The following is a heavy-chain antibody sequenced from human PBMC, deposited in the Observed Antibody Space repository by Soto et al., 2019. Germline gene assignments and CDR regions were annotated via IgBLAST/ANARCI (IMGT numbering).Heavy chain of an antibody. CDR1: GFTFSSYA. CDR3: AKAVGYCSSTSCYVYWYFDL. J-gene: IGHJ2*01. Sequence: EVQLLESGGGLVQPGGSLRLSCAASGFTFSSYAMSWVRQAPGKGLEWVSAISGSGGSTYYADSVKGRFTISRDNSKNTLYLQMNSLRAEDTAVYYCAKAVGYCSSTSCYVYWYFDLWGRGTLVTVSS. D-gene: IGHD2-2*01. V-gene: IGHV3-23*01. CDR2: ISGSGGST.